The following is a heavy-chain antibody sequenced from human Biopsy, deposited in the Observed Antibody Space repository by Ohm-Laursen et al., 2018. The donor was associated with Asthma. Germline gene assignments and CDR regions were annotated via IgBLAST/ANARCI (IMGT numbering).Heavy chain of an antibody. J-gene: IGHJ4*02. V-gene: IGHV1-69*15. CDR1: GGTFSSNS. CDR3: ARGPEYVRSSGALDY. Sequence: SSVKVSCKASGGTFSSNSFNWVRQAPGQGLEWMGRIIPIFGPTNYAQKFQGRVTISADDSTSTAYMELSSLSSEDTALYYCARGPEYVRSSGALDYWGQGTLVTVSS. D-gene: IGHD2-2*01. CDR2: IIPIFGPT.